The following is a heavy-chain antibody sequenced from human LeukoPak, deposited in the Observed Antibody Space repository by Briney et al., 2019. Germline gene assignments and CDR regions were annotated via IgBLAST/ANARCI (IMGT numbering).Heavy chain of an antibody. D-gene: IGHD1-1*01. CDR1: GFIVSANY. V-gene: IGHV3-53*01. CDR3: ARGIQLTRAAHAFDI. Sequence: GGSLRLSCAASGFIVSANYMSWVRQAPGKGLEWVSVIYSGGDTYYADSVRGRFTISRDDSKNTLYLQMNSLRAEDTAMYYCARGIQLTRAAHAFDIWGPGTMVTVSS. J-gene: IGHJ3*02. CDR2: IYSGGDT.